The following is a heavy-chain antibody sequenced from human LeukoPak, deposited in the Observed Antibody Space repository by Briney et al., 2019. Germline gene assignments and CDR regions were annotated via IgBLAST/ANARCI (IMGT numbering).Heavy chain of an antibody. V-gene: IGHV4-59*08. J-gene: IGHJ5*02. Sequence: SETLSLTCAVYGGSFSGYYWSWIRQPPGKGLEWIGYIYYSGSTNYNPSLKSRVTISVDTSKNQFSLRLSSVTAADTAVYYCARTGGYYDILTGSTPWFDPWGQGTLVTVSS. CDR3: ARTGGYYDILTGSTPWFDP. CDR1: GGSFSGYY. CDR2: IYYSGST. D-gene: IGHD3-9*01.